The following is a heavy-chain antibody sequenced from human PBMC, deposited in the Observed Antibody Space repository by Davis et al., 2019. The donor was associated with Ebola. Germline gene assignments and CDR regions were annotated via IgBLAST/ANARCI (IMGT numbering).Heavy chain of an antibody. Sequence: PGGSLRLSCAASGFTFSSYAMHWVRQAPGKGLEWVAVISYDGSNKYYADSVKGRFTISRDNSKNTLYLQMNSLRAEDTAVYYCARAHYCSSTSCHRNFDYWGQGTLVTVSS. V-gene: IGHV3-30-3*01. D-gene: IGHD2-2*01. CDR2: ISYDGSNK. J-gene: IGHJ4*02. CDR3: ARAHYCSSTSCHRNFDY. CDR1: GFTFSSYA.